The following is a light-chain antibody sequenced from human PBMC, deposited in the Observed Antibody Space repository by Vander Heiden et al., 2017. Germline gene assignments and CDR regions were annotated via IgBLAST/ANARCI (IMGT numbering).Light chain of an antibody. J-gene: IGKJ2*01. CDR3: QQYYSAPQT. Sequence: TLLTQSPDSLAVSLGERATINCKSTQTVLYSSNNKDYLAWYQQKPGQPPKLLIYCASTRESGVPDRFSGSGSGTDFTLTISSLQAEDVAVYYCQQYYSAPQTFGQGTKLEIK. CDR2: CAS. V-gene: IGKV4-1*01. CDR1: QTVLYSSNNKDY.